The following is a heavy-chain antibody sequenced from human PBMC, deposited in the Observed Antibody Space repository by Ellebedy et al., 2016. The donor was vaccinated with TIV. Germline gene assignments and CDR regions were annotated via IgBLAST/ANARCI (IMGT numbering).Heavy chain of an antibody. CDR3: VRAGGVNWGPRLGLNY. CDR2: TYYRSKWYT. V-gene: IGHV6-1*01. J-gene: IGHJ4*02. D-gene: IGHD3-3*01. Sequence: MPSETLSLTCGISGDSVSSNSAAWNWIRQSPSRGLEWLGRTYYRSKWYTDYALSVRSRITVKPDTSKNQFSLQLNSVTPEDTAMYYCVRAGGVNWGPRLGLNYWGQGMLVTVSS. CDR1: GDSVSSNSAA.